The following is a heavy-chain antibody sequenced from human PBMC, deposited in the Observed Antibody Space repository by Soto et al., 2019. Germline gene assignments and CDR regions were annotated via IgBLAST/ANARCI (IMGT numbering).Heavy chain of an antibody. CDR1: GGPFVGYF. D-gene: IGHD6-19*01. CDR2: INHSGSN. V-gene: IGHV4-34*01. J-gene: IGHJ6*02. Sequence: EPLPLPSVFFGGPFVGYFWGWIPNPPGRGLKWIEEINHSGSNNYNPSRKSRVNISVETSKNQSSLKLSSVTAADTAVYYGARGGYSSGPRPYYYYNGMDVWGQGTTVTVSS. CDR3: ARGGYSSGPRPYYYYNGMDV.